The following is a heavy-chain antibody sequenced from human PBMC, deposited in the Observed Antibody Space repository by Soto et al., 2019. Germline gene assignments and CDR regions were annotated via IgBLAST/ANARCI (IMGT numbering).Heavy chain of an antibody. V-gene: IGHV1-69*01. CDR2: IIPIFGTA. J-gene: IGHJ6*02. CDR1: GGTFSSYA. D-gene: IGHD3-22*01. CDR3: ASYYDRNGSYYYGMDV. Sequence: QVQLVQSGAEVKKPGSSVKVSCKASGGTFSSYAISWVRQAPGQGLEWMGGIIPIFGTANYAQKFQGRVTITADESTRTAYMELSSLRSEDTAVYYCASYYDRNGSYYYGMDVWGQGTTVTVSS.